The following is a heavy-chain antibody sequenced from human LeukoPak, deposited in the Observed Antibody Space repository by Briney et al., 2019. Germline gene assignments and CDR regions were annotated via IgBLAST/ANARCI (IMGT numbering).Heavy chain of an antibody. Sequence: PGESLKISCKGSGYSFTSYWIGWVRQMPGKGLEWMGIIYPGDSDTRYSPSFQGQVTISADKSISTAYLQWSSLKASDTAMYYCARRDSSSYYYYGMDVWGQGTTVTVSS. CDR3: ARRDSSSYYYYGMDV. CDR1: GYSFTSYW. V-gene: IGHV5-51*03. J-gene: IGHJ6*02. D-gene: IGHD6-6*01. CDR2: IYPGDSDT.